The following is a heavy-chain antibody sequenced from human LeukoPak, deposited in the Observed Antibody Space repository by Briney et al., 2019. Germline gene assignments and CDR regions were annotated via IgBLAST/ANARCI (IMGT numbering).Heavy chain of an antibody. D-gene: IGHD3-10*01. V-gene: IGHV4-34*01. CDR3: ARGPSPGLWFGELQNWFDP. J-gene: IGHJ5*02. Sequence: PSETLSLTCAVYGGSFSGYYWGWIRQPPGKGLEWIGEINHSGSTNYNPSLKSRVTISVDTSKNQFSLKLSSVTAADTAVYYCARGPSPGLWFGELQNWFDPWGQGTLVTVSS. CDR1: GGSFSGYY. CDR2: INHSGST.